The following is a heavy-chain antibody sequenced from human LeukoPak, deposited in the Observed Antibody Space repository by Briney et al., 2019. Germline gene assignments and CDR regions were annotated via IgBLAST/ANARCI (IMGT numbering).Heavy chain of an antibody. CDR2: ISAYNGNT. J-gene: IGHJ4*02. CDR1: GYTFTSYG. V-gene: IGHV1-18*01. Sequence: ASVKVSCKASGYTFTSYGISWVRQAPGQGLEWMGWISAYNGNTNYAQKPQGRVTMTTDTSTSTAYMELRSLRSDDTAVYYCARMSCSGGSCYSGVYWGQGTLVTVSS. D-gene: IGHD2-15*01. CDR3: ARMSCSGGSCYSGVY.